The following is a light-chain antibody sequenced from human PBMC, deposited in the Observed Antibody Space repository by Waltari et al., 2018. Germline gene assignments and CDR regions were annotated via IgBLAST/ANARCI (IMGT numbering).Light chain of an antibody. CDR3: QSYDSSLRGSRV. CDR2: GNT. V-gene: IGLV1-40*01. Sequence: QSVLTQPPSVSGAPGQRVTISCTGSSANIGTPYDVHWYQQVPGTAPKLLMYGNTNRPSGVPDRFSGPKSGTSASLAITGLQAEDEADYYCQSYDSSLRGSRVFGGGTKLTVL. J-gene: IGLJ3*02. CDR1: SANIGTPYD.